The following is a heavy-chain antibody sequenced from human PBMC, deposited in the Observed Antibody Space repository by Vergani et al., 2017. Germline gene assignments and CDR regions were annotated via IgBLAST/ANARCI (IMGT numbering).Heavy chain of an antibody. CDR3: TTGLRYSSGWYLIPADTVDY. Sequence: EVQLSESGGGLVQPGGSLRLSCAASGFTFSSYAMSWVRQAPGKGREWVSGISGGGNNAYYGDSVEGRFTISRDTSKKTLDLQMNSLRVEDTAVYYCTTGLRYSSGWYLIPADTVDYWGQGTLVTVSS. V-gene: IGHV3-23*01. D-gene: IGHD6-19*01. J-gene: IGHJ4*02. CDR2: ISGGGNNA. CDR1: GFTFSSYA.